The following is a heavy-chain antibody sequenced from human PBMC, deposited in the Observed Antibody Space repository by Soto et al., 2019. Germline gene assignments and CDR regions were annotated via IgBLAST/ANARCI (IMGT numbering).Heavy chain of an antibody. CDR3: ARGANSGYDLDAFDI. CDR1: GYTFTSYY. CDR2: IIPILGIA. V-gene: IGHV1-69*04. J-gene: IGHJ3*02. D-gene: IGHD5-12*01. Sequence: ASVKVSCKASGYTFTSYYMHWVRQAPGQGLEWMGRIIPILGIANYAQKFQGRVTITADKSTSTAYMELSSLRSEDTAVYYCARGANSGYDLDAFDIWGQGTMVTVSS.